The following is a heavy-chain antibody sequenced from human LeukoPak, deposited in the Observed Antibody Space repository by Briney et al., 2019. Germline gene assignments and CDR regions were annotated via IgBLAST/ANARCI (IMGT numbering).Heavy chain of an antibody. V-gene: IGHV1-2*02. CDR1: GYTFTNYY. J-gene: IGHJ4*02. Sequence: ASVKVSCKTSGYTFTNYYMHWVRQAPGQGLEWMGWFNPNSGATNYAQNFQGRVTMTRDTSITTAYMELSGLRSDDTDVYYCAREGREFGPHKLAGFDYWGQGTLVTVSS. D-gene: IGHD1-1*01. CDR3: AREGREFGPHKLAGFDY. CDR2: FNPNSGAT.